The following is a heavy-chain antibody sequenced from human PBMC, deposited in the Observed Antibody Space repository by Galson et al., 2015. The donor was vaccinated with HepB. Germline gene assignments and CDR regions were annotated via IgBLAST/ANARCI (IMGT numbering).Heavy chain of an antibody. D-gene: IGHD4-17*01. Sequence: SLRLSCAASGFTFSSYSMNWVRQASGKGLEWVGRIRSKANSYATAYAVSVKGRFTISRDDSKNTAYLQMNSLKTEDTAVYYCTRLTVTRQQRDYWGQGTLVTVSS. J-gene: IGHJ4*02. CDR3: TRLTVTRQQRDY. V-gene: IGHV3-73*01. CDR2: IRSKANSYAT. CDR1: GFTFSSYS.